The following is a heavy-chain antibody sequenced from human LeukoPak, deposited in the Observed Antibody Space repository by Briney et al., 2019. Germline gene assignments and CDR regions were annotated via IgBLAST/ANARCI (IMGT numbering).Heavy chain of an antibody. V-gene: IGHV3-66*03. J-gene: IGHJ5*02. CDR3: VRDRAGTQDWVEFDP. D-gene: IGHD3-10*01. Sequence: PGGSLRLSCAVSGFSVTNSHMDWVRQAPGKGLAWVSLIRGSGATLYADSVKGRFTISRDDSKNTVYLQMNSLRVEDTAVYFCVRDRAGTQDWVEFDPWGQGTLVAVSS. CDR2: IRGSGAT. CDR1: GFSVTNSH.